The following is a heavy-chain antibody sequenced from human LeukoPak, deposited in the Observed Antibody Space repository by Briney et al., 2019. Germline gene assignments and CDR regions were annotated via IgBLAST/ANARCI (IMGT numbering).Heavy chain of an antibody. D-gene: IGHD3-9*01. CDR3: AKDQRLRYFDRLDY. V-gene: IGHV3-23*01. Sequence: GGSLRLSCAASGFTFSSYAMSWVRQAPGKGLEWISAISGSGGSTYYADSVKGRFTISRDNSKNTLYLQMNSLRAEDTAVYYCAKDQRLRYFDRLDYWGQGTLVTVSS. CDR1: GFTFSSYA. J-gene: IGHJ4*02. CDR2: ISGSGGST.